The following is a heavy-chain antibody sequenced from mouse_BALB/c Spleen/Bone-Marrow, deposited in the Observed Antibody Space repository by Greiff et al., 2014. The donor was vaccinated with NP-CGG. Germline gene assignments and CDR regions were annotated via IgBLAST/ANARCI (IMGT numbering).Heavy chain of an antibody. CDR2: ITPYNDDT. D-gene: IGHD4-1*01. CDR3: ARWGGTPYFDY. Sequence: EVKLVESGPELVKPGASVKMSCKASGYTFTSYLIHWVKQKPGQGLEWIGYITPYNDDTKYNEKFKGKATLTSDKSSSTAYMELSSLTSEDSAVYDCARWGGTPYFDYWGQGTTLTVSS. CDR1: GYTFTSYL. V-gene: IGHV1-14*01. J-gene: IGHJ2*01.